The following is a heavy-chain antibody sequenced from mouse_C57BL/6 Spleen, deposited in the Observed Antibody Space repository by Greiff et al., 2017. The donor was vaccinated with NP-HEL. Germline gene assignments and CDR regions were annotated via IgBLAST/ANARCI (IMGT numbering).Heavy chain of an antibody. CDR2: ISSGGDYI. CDR3: TRASVWGAMDY. J-gene: IGHJ4*01. Sequence: EVKLMESGEGLVKPGGSLKLSCAASGFTFSSYAMSWVRQPPEKRLEWVAYISSGGDYIYYADTVKGRFTISRDNARNTLYLQMNSLKSEDTAMYYCTRASVWGAMDYWGQGTSVTVSS. V-gene: IGHV5-9-1*02. CDR1: GFTFSSYA.